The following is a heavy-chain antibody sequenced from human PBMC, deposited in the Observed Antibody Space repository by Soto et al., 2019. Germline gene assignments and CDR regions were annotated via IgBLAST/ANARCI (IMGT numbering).Heavy chain of an antibody. D-gene: IGHD3-3*01. Sequence: ASETPSLTRTFSGGSISSGYWWNWVRQPPGRGLGWVGEIYHSGSTNYNPSLKNRVTISVDKSNNQFSLRLSSVTAADTAVYFCVTSLNYDFWRDGGRHYYFDYWGQGTLVTVSS. V-gene: IGHV4-4*02. CDR1: GGSISSGYW. CDR3: VTSLNYDFWRDGGRHYYFDY. CDR2: IYHSGST. J-gene: IGHJ4*02.